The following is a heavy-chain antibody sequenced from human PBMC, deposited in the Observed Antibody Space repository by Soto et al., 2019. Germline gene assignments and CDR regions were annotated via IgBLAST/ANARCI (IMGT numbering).Heavy chain of an antibody. CDR2: IIPSFGTA. J-gene: IGHJ5*02. Sequence: QVQLVQSGAEVKKPGSSVKVSCKASGGTFSSYAISWVRQAPGQGLEWMGGIIPSFGTANYAQKFQGRVTITADESTSTADMELSSLRSEDTAVYYCARDDYGGPNLYNWFDPWGQGTLVTVSS. CDR1: GGTFSSYA. D-gene: IGHD4-17*01. CDR3: ARDDYGGPNLYNWFDP. V-gene: IGHV1-69*01.